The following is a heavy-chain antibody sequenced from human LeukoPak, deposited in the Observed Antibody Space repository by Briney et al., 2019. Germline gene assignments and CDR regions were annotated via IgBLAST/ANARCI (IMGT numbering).Heavy chain of an antibody. D-gene: IGHD6-19*01. CDR3: ARIASDSSGWYHFDY. J-gene: IGHJ4*02. CDR2: IYSAGST. V-gene: IGHV3-66*01. Sequence: GGSLRLSCAASGFTLSTNYMSWVRQAPGKGLEWVSVIYSAGSTTYADSVKGRFTISRDNSKNTLYLQMNILRAEDTAVYYCARIASDSSGWYHFDYWGQGALVTVSS. CDR1: GFTLSTNY.